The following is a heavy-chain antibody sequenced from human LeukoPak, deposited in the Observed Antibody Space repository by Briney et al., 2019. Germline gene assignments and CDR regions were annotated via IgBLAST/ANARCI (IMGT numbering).Heavy chain of an antibody. CDR3: ARELSSGWPTRRPPEISMDV. J-gene: IGHJ6*03. V-gene: IGHV1-2*06. CDR2: INPNSGGT. Sequence: ASVKVSCKASGYTFTGYYMHWARQAPGQGLEWMGRINPNSGGTNYAQKFQGRVTMTRDTSISTAYMELSRLRSDDTAVYYCARELSSGWPTRRPPEISMDVWGKGTTVTVSS. CDR1: GYTFTGYY. D-gene: IGHD6-19*01.